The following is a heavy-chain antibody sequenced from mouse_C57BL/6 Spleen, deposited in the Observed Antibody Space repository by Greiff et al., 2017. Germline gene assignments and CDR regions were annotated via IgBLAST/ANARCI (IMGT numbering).Heavy chain of an antibody. CDR2: IDPSDSYT. J-gene: IGHJ2*01. Sequence: QVQLQQSGAELVKPGASVKLSCKASGYTFTSYWMQWVKQRPGQGLEWIGEIDPSDSYTNYNQKFKGKATLTVDTSSSTAYMQLSSLTSEDSAVYYCARSGTGTGYWGQGTTLTVSS. D-gene: IGHD4-1*01. CDR3: ARSGTGTGY. CDR1: GYTFTSYW. V-gene: IGHV1-50*01.